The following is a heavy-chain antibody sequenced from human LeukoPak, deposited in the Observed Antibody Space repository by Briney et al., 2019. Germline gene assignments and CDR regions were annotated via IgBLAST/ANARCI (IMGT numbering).Heavy chain of an antibody. J-gene: IGHJ4*02. Sequence: GGSLRLSCAASGFTFSSYSMNWVRQAPGKGLEWVSSISSSSSYIYYADSVKGRFTISRDNAKNSLYLRMNSLRAEDTAVYYCARVVSSGWYVVVDYWGQGTLVTVSS. V-gene: IGHV3-21*01. CDR1: GFTFSSYS. CDR3: ARVVSSGWYVVVDY. D-gene: IGHD6-19*01. CDR2: ISSSSSYI.